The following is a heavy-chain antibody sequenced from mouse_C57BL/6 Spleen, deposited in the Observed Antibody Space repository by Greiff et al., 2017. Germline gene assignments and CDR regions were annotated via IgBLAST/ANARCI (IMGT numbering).Heavy chain of an antibody. CDR3: ARSDGYYDWFAD. V-gene: IGHV5-4*01. CDR2: ISDGGSYT. Sequence: EVQLVESGAGLVKPGGSLKLSCAASGFTFSSYAMSWVRQTPEKRLEWVATISDGGSYTYYPDNVKGRFTISRDNAKNNLYLQMSHLKSEDTAMYYCARSDGYYDWFADWGQGTLVTVSA. J-gene: IGHJ3*01. CDR1: GFTFSSYA. D-gene: IGHD2-3*01.